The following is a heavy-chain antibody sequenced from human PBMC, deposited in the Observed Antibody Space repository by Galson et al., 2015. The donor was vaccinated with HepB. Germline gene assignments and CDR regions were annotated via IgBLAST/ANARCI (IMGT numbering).Heavy chain of an antibody. V-gene: IGHV3-15*01. Sequence: SLRLSCAVSGVTFTDGWMGWVRQAQRKGLEWVGRLKSKNAGGTTDYAAPVKGRFSISTDDSKNTLYLQMNSLKIEDTAMYYCTTDRGIASRPLFDFWGQGTLVTVSS. J-gene: IGHJ4*02. CDR3: TTDRGIASRPLFDF. CDR2: LKSKNAGGTT. CDR1: GVTFTDGW. D-gene: IGHD6-13*01.